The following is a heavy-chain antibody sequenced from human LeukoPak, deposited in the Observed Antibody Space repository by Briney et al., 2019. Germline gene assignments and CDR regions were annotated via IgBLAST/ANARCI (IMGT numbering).Heavy chain of an antibody. D-gene: IGHD3-9*01. V-gene: IGHV3-30*18. CDR2: ISYDGSNR. J-gene: IGHJ4*02. CDR3: AKDRLMDPGTFTGYFDS. CDR1: GFTFSRNG. Sequence: GTSLRPSCVASGFTFSRNGMHWVRQAPGKGLEWVAVISYDGSNRYYVDSVKGRFTISRDNSKNTLYLQMNSLRGEDTAVYYCAKDRLMDPGTFTGYFDSWGQGILVAVSS.